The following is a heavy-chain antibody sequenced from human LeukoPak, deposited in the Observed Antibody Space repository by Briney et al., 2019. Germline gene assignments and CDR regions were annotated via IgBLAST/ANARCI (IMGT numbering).Heavy chain of an antibody. Sequence: ASVKFSCKASGGTFSSYAISWVRQAPGQGLEWMGRIIPILGIANYAQKFQGRVTITADKSTSTAYMELSSLRSGDTAVYHCASTNRRGIAVAGTDYWGQGTLVTLSS. CDR2: IIPILGIA. CDR3: ASTNRRGIAVAGTDY. CDR1: GGTFSSYA. V-gene: IGHV1-69*04. D-gene: IGHD6-19*01. J-gene: IGHJ4*02.